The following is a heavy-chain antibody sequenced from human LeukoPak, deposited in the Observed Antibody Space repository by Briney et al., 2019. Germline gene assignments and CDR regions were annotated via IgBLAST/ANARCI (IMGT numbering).Heavy chain of an antibody. V-gene: IGHV3-7*04. CDR1: GFTLSSYL. J-gene: IGHJ4*02. Sequence: SGGSLRLSCAASGFTLSSYLMTWVRHTPGKGLEWVANMKHDGSEKNYVDSLKGRLTISRDNARNSLYLQMNSLRDEDTAIYYCARGKYFFDYWGQGTLVTVSS. CDR3: ARGKYFFDY. CDR2: MKHDGSEK. D-gene: IGHD2/OR15-2a*01.